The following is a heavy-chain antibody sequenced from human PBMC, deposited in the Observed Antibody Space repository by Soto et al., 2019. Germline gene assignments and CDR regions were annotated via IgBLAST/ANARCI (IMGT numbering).Heavy chain of an antibody. V-gene: IGHV1-69*12. Sequence: QVQLVQSGAEVKKPGSSVKVSCKASGGTFSSYAISWVRQAPGQGLEWMGGIIPIFGTANYAQKFQGRVTITADECTSTADMELSSLRSEDTAVYYCARESRYCSGGSCYFLPGIDYWGQGTLVTVSS. CDR3: ARESRYCSGGSCYFLPGIDY. CDR1: GGTFSSYA. J-gene: IGHJ4*02. D-gene: IGHD2-15*01. CDR2: IIPIFGTA.